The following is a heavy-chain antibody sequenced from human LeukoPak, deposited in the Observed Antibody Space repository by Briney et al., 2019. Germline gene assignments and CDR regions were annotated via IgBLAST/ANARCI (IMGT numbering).Heavy chain of an antibody. CDR1: GYTFTGYY. Sequence: ASVKVSCKASGYTFTGYYMHWVRQAPGQGLEWMGWINPNSGGTNYAQKFQGRVTMTRDTSISTAYMELSRLTSDDTAVYYCARGTIVVVTEDYWGQGTLVTGSS. CDR2: INPNSGGT. V-gene: IGHV1-2*02. CDR3: ARGTIVVVTEDY. D-gene: IGHD2-21*02. J-gene: IGHJ4*02.